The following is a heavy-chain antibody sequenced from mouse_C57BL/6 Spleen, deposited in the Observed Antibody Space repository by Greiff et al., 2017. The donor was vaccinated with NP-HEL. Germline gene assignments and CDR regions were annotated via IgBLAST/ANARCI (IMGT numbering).Heavy chain of an antibody. Sequence: QVQLQQSGAELAKPGASVKLSCKASGYTFTSYWMNWVKQRPGQGLEWIGYINPSSGSTKYNQKFKDKATLTAEKSSSTAYMQLISLTYEESAVYYCAREGGYDGYYYAMDYWGQGTSVTFSS. CDR3: AREGGYDGYYYAMDY. J-gene: IGHJ4*01. D-gene: IGHD2-3*01. CDR1: GYTFTSYW. CDR2: INPSSGST. V-gene: IGHV1-7*01.